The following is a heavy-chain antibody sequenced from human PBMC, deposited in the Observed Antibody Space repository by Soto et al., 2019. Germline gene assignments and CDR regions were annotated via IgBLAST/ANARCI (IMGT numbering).Heavy chain of an antibody. Sequence: QVQLVESGGDLVKPGGSLRLSCAASGFTFSDYYMSWIRQTPGKGLEWVAYITQSGHATQYADSVRGRFTISRDNNKNSLYRQMNRLRVEDTGVYYCARAIRGYGAYGGYLGQGALVNVSS. J-gene: IGHJ4*02. CDR2: ITQSGHAT. V-gene: IGHV3-11*04. D-gene: IGHD5-12*01. CDR3: ARAIRGYGAYGGY. CDR1: GFTFSDYY.